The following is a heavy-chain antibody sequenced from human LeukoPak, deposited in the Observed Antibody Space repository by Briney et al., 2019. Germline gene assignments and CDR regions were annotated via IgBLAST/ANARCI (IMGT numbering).Heavy chain of an antibody. CDR2: IYYSGST. V-gene: IGHV4-30-4*07. J-gene: IGHJ6*03. CDR1: GGSISSGGYS. CDR3: ARGHLRPDLRNVLLWFGELLGYMDV. D-gene: IGHD3-10*01. Sequence: PSETLSLTCAVSGGSISSGGYSWSWIRQPPGKGLEWIGYIYYSGSTYYNPSLKSRVTISVDTSKNQFSLKLSSVTAADTAVYYCARGHLRPDLRNVLLWFGELLGYMDVWGKGTTVVISS.